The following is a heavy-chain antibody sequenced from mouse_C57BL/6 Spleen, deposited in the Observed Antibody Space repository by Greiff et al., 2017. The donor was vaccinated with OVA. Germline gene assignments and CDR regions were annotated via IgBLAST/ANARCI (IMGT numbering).Heavy chain of an antibody. CDR3: ARGTTSYFDY. V-gene: IGHV1-61*01. D-gene: IGHD1-1*01. J-gene: IGHJ2*01. Sequence: QVQLQQPGAELVRPGSSVKLSCKASGYTFTSYWMAWVKQRPGQGLEWIGNIYPSDSETHYNQKFKDKATLTVDNSSSTAYMQLSSLASEDSAVYYCARGTTSYFDYWGQGTTLTVSS. CDR2: IYPSDSET. CDR1: GYTFTSYW.